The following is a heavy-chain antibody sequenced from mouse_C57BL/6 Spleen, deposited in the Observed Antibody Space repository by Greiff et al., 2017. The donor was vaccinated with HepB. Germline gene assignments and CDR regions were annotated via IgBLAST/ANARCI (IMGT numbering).Heavy chain of an antibody. Sequence: VQLQQSGPELVKPGASVKISCKASGYAFSSSWMNWVKQRPGTGLEWIGRIYPGDGDTNYNGKFKGKATLNADKSSSTAYMQLSSLASEDSAVYFCARGRDEHYDCNYRGQGTTRTVSS. J-gene: IGHJ2*01. CDR2: IYPGDGDT. D-gene: IGHD1-1*01. V-gene: IGHV1-82*01. CDR3: ARGRDEHYDCNY. CDR1: GYAFSSSW.